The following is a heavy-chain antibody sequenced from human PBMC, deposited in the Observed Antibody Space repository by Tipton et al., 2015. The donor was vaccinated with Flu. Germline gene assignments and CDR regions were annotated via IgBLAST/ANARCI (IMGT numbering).Heavy chain of an antibody. Sequence: SLRLSCVASGFTFSTYGMHWVRQSPGKGLEWVGVISFDGSNKFYADSMQGRFTISRDNSKNTLYLQMSGLRPDDAALYFCVKAPYGSSWHFEIWGQGALVTVSS. CDR1: GFTFSTYG. CDR3: VKAPYGSSWHFEI. V-gene: IGHV3-30*18. J-gene: IGHJ4*02. CDR2: ISFDGSNK. D-gene: IGHD6-13*01.